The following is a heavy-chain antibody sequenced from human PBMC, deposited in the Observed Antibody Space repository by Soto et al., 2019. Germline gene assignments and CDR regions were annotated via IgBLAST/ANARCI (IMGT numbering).Heavy chain of an antibody. D-gene: IGHD2-15*01. J-gene: IGHJ3*02. CDR3: AKELRFCSGGSCYSGAFDI. V-gene: IGHV3-30*18. Sequence: QVQLVESGGGVVQPGRSLRLSCAASGFTFSSYGMHWVRQAPGKGLEWVAVISYDGSNKYYADSVKGRFTISRDNSKNTLYLQMNSLRAEDTAVYYCAKELRFCSGGSCYSGAFDIWGQGTMVTVSS. CDR1: GFTFSSYG. CDR2: ISYDGSNK.